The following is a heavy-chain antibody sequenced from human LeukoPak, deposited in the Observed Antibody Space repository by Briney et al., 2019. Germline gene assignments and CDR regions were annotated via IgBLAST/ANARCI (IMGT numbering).Heavy chain of an antibody. V-gene: IGHV4-38-2*01. D-gene: IGHD3-3*01. CDR2: IYHSGST. CDR1: GYSISSGYY. J-gene: IGHJ3*02. Sequence: PSETLSLTCAVSGYSISSGYYWGWIRQPPGKGLEWIGSIYHSGSTYYNPSLKRRVTISVDTSKNQFSLKLSSVTAADTAVYYCARTTRTIFGVVIPGSAFDIWGQGTMVTVSS. CDR3: ARTTRTIFGVVIPGSAFDI.